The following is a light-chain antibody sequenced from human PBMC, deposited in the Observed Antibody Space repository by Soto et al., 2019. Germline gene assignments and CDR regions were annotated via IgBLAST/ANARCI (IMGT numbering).Light chain of an antibody. J-gene: IGKJ1*01. CDR3: QQYYTSFSWT. Sequence: QSPSTLSASIGDRVTITCRASQSIGSFLAWYQQKPGKAPNLLIYAASSLESGVPSRFSGGGSGTEFTLTVSSLQPDDFATYYCQQYYTSFSWTFGQGTKVEIK. V-gene: IGKV1-5*01. CDR2: AAS. CDR1: QSIGSF.